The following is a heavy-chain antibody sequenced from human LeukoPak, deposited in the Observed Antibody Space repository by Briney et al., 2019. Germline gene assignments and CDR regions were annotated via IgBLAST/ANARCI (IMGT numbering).Heavy chain of an antibody. D-gene: IGHD6-19*01. J-gene: IGHJ4*02. Sequence: ASVKVSCKASGYTFTTYYMHWVRQAPGQGLEWMGIINPSGGSTSYAQKFQGRVTMTRDTSTSTAYMELRSLRSDDTAVYYCARVLPYPYSSGWSDYWGQGTLVTVSS. CDR2: INPSGGST. CDR1: GYTFTTYY. V-gene: IGHV1-46*01. CDR3: ARVLPYPYSSGWSDY.